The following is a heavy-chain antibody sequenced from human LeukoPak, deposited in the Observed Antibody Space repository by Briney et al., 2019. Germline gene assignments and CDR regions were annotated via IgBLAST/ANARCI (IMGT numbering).Heavy chain of an antibody. CDR1: GGSISTSGYY. CDR2: IYYSGST. J-gene: IGHJ6*03. D-gene: IGHD2-15*01. CDR3: AREVVDATPSRDYYYYMDV. Sequence: SETLSLTCTVSGGSISTSGYYWGWIRQPPGEGLEWIGIIYYSGSTYYNPSLKSRVTLSVDASRNQFSLKLSSVTAADTAVYYCAREVVDATPSRDYYYYMDVWGKGTTVTVSS. V-gene: IGHV4-39*02.